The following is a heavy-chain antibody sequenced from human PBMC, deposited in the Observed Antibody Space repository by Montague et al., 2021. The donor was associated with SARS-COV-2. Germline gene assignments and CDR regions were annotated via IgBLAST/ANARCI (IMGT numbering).Heavy chain of an antibody. V-gene: IGHV4-59*01. CDR3: ARGIFTIPFIPAHYYMDV. J-gene: IGHJ6*03. Sequence: SETLSLTCTVSGGSISSYYWSWIRQPPGKGLEWIGYIYYSGSTNYNPSLKSRVTISVDTPKNQFSLKLSSVTAADTAVYYCARGIFTIPFIPAHYYMDVWGKGTTVTVSS. CDR1: GGSISSYY. D-gene: IGHD3-3*01. CDR2: IYYSGST.